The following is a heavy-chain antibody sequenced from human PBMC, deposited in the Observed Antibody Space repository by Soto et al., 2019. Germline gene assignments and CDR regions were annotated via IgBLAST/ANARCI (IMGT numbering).Heavy chain of an antibody. V-gene: IGHV6-1*01. Sequence: SQTLSLTCAISGDSVSSNSAAWNWIRPSPSRGLEWLGRTYYRSKWYNDYAVSVKSRITINPDTSKNQFSLQLNSVTPEDTAVYYCARDSYCSGGSCYYTIYYFDYWGQGTLVTVSS. CDR1: GDSVSSNSAA. CDR2: TYYRSKWYN. J-gene: IGHJ4*02. D-gene: IGHD2-15*01. CDR3: ARDSYCSGGSCYYTIYYFDY.